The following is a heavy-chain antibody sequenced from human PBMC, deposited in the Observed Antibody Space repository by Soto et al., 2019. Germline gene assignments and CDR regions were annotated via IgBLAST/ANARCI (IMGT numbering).Heavy chain of an antibody. CDR1: GFTFDDYA. Sequence: GGSLRLSCAASGFTFDDYALHWVRQAPGKGLEWVSGINWNSGIIGYADSVKGRFTISRDNAKNSLYLQMNTLRAEDTALYYCAKVAPTTVTNNYFDYWGQGTLVTVSS. CDR2: INWNSGII. J-gene: IGHJ4*02. V-gene: IGHV3-9*01. CDR3: AKVAPTTVTNNYFDY. D-gene: IGHD4-17*01.